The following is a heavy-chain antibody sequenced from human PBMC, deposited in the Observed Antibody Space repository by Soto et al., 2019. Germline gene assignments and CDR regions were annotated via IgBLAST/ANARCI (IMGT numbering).Heavy chain of an antibody. V-gene: IGHV4-31*03. CDR2: IYYSGST. CDR1: GGSISSGGYY. J-gene: IGHJ5*02. Sequence: SETLSLTCTVSGGSISSGGYYWSWIRQHPGKGLEWIGYIYYSGSTYYNPSLESRVTISVDTSKNQFSLKLSSVTAADTAVYYCARYHGNYAGNWFDPWGQGTRVTVSS. D-gene: IGHD4-17*01. CDR3: ARYHGNYAGNWFDP.